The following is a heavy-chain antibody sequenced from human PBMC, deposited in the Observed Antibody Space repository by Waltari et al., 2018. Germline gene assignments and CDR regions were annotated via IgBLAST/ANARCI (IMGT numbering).Heavy chain of an antibody. Sequence: VQMQESGPGLVKPSQTRSLTCTVSGGPINRGRYYRTWHHQHPRQGLEWLGYIYYSGSIYYNPSLKSRVTISVDTSKNQFSLKLSSVTAADTAVYYCARWWGYCSGGSCPDAFDIWGQGTMVTVSS. CDR1: GGPINRGRYY. CDR3: ARWWGYCSGGSCPDAFDI. CDR2: IYYSGSI. J-gene: IGHJ3*02. D-gene: IGHD2-15*01. V-gene: IGHV4-31*03.